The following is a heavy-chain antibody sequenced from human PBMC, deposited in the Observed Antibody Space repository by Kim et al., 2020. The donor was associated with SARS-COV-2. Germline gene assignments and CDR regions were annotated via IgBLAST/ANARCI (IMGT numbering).Heavy chain of an antibody. V-gene: IGHV3-21*01. Sequence: GGSLRLSCAASGFMFNDYSMNWVRQAPGKGLEWVTSISSGSVYIAYTDSVEGRFTVSRDNAKNSLFLQMDSLRAEDTGVYYCARDDTVNTGHGMDVWGQGTTVIVSS. CDR3: ARDDTVNTGHGMDV. CDR1: GFMFNDYS. CDR2: ISSGSVYI. D-gene: IGHD3-10*01. J-gene: IGHJ6*02.